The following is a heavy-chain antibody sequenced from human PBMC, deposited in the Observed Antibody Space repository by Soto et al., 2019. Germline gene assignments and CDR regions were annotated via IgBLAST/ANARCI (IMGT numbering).Heavy chain of an antibody. J-gene: IGHJ6*02. V-gene: IGHV3-23*01. CDR3: AKDQEGEVRFLEWSSHSRDGMDV. CDR1: GFTFSSYA. CDR2: ISGSGGST. D-gene: IGHD3-3*01. Sequence: GGSLRLSCAASGFTFSSYAMIWVRQAPGKGLEWVSAISGSGGSTYYADSVKGRLTISRDNSKNTLYLQMNSQRAEDTAVYYCAKDQEGEVRFLEWSSHSRDGMDVWGQGTTVTVSS.